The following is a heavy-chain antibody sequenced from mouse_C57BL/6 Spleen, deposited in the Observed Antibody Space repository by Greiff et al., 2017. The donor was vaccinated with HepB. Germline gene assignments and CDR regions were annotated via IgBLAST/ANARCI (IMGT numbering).Heavy chain of an antibody. V-gene: IGHV10-1*01. CDR3: VRKEDSNYDAMDD. Sequence: EVKLMESGGGLVQPKGSLKLSCAASGFSFNTYAMNWVRQAPGKGLEWVARIRSKSNNYATYYADSVKDRFTISRDDSESMLYLQMNNLKTEDTAMYYCVRKEDSNYDAMDDWGQGTSVTVSS. D-gene: IGHD2-5*01. J-gene: IGHJ4*01. CDR2: IRSKSNNYAT. CDR1: GFSFNTYA.